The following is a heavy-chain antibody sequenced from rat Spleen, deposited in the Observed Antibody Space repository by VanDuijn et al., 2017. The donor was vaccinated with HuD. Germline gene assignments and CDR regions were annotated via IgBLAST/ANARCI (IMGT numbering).Heavy chain of an antibody. D-gene: IGHD1-12*03. Sequence: EVQLVESDGGLVQPGRSLKLSCAASGFTFSDYYMAWVRQAPTKGLEWVATISNDGSSTNYRDSVKGRFTISRDNAKSTLYLQMDSLRSEDTATYYCARQTTMMVPDYFDYWGQGVMVTVSS. J-gene: IGHJ2*01. V-gene: IGHV5-29*01. CDR1: GFTFSDYY. CDR2: ISNDGSST. CDR3: ARQTTMMVPDYFDY.